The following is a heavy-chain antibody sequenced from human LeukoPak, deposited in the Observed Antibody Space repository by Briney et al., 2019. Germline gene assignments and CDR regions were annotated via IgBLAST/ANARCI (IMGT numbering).Heavy chain of an antibody. V-gene: IGHV4-4*02. CDR1: GGSISSSNW. Sequence: SGTLSLTCAVSGGSISSSNWWSWVRQPPGKGLEWIREIYHSGSTNYNPSLKSRVTISVDKSKNQFSLKLSSVTAADTAVYYCARDLNYYDSSGYYPRAAFDIWGQGTMVTVSS. CDR2: IYHSGST. D-gene: IGHD3-22*01. CDR3: ARDLNYYDSSGYYPRAAFDI. J-gene: IGHJ3*02.